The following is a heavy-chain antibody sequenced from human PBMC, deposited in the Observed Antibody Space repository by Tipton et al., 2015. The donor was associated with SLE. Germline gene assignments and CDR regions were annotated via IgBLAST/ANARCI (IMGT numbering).Heavy chain of an antibody. D-gene: IGHD6-19*01. CDR1: GFMFNSYA. J-gene: IGHJ4*02. CDR3: AKDAPGYSSDHFDY. CDR2: IRYDGSKK. V-gene: IGHV3-30*02. Sequence: SGFMFNSYAMHWVRQAPGKGLEWVSFIRYDGSKKYHADSVKGRFSISRDNSKNTLYLQMNSLRGEDTAVYYCAKDAPGYSSDHFDYWGQGTLVTVSS.